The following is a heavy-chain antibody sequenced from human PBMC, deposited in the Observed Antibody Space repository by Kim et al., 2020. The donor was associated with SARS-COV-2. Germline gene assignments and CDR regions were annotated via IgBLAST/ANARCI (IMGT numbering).Heavy chain of an antibody. J-gene: IGHJ5*02. CDR2: INTNTGNP. D-gene: IGHD2-15*01. Sequence: ASVKVSCKASGYTFTSYAMNWVRQAPGQGLEWMGWINTNTGNPTYAQGFTGRFVFSLDTSVSTAYLQISSLKAEDTAVYYCARVEGCSGGSCYGRYNWFDPWGQVTLVTVSS. V-gene: IGHV7-4-1*02. CDR3: ARVEGCSGGSCYGRYNWFDP. CDR1: GYTFTSYA.